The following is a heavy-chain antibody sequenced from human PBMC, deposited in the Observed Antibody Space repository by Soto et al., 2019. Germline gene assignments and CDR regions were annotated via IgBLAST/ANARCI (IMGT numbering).Heavy chain of an antibody. CDR3: ARERYGDYGRGTFDI. J-gene: IGHJ3*02. CDR1: GDSVSSNSAA. Sequence: SQTLSLTCVISGDSVSSNSAAWNLIRQSPSRGLEWLGRTYYRSKWYNDYAESVKSRTTINPETSKNQFSLQLNSVTPEDTAVYYCARERYGDYGRGTFDIWGQGTMVTVSS. V-gene: IGHV6-1*01. CDR2: TYYRSKWYN. D-gene: IGHD4-17*01.